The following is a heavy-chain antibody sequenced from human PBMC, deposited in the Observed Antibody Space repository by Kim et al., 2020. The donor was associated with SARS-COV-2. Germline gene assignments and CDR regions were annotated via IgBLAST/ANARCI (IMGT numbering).Heavy chain of an antibody. V-gene: IGHV3-74*01. J-gene: IGHJ4*02. CDR3: ARGGRQLATLDY. CDR2: INIDGSTT. CDR1: GFTFSSYW. Sequence: GGSLRLSCAASGFTFSSYWIHWVRQAPGKGLVWLSRINIDGSTTNYADSVKGRLTISRDNARNTLYLQMNSLRAEDTAVYYCARGGRQLATLDYWGQGTLVTVSS. D-gene: IGHD6-13*01.